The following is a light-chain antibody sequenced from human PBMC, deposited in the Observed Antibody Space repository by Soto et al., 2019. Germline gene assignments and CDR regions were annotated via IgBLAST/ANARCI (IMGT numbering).Light chain of an antibody. CDR1: QSVSNNY. J-gene: IGKJ2*01. Sequence: EVVLTQSPGTLSLSPGERATLSCRASQSVSNNYLAWYQQNRGQSPKLRIFGSTDRATGIPDGFSGSGSGTDFTLTISRLEPDDFSGYYCQQYGSSPPYTLGQGTKREIK. CDR3: QQYGSSPPYT. CDR2: GST. V-gene: IGKV3-20*01.